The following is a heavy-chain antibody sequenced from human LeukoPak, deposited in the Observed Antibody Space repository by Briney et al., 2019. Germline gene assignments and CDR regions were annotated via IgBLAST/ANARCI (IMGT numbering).Heavy chain of an antibody. Sequence: PGRSLRLSCAASGFTFDDYAMHWVRQAPGKGLEWVSGISWNSGSIGYADSVKGRFTISRDNSKNTLYLQMNSLRAEDTAVYYCAKAPLYSGSYYTFDYWGQGTLVTVSS. CDR2: ISWNSGSI. J-gene: IGHJ4*02. CDR1: GFTFDDYA. V-gene: IGHV3-9*01. CDR3: AKAPLYSGSYYTFDY. D-gene: IGHD1-26*01.